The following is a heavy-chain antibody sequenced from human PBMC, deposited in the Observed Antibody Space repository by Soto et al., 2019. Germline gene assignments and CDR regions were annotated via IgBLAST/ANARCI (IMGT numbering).Heavy chain of an antibody. D-gene: IGHD6-13*01. J-gene: IGHJ4*02. CDR1: GFTFSSYG. CDR3: GKNRNIQSNSWPYY. V-gene: IGHV3-30*18. Sequence: QVQLVESGGGVVQPGRSLRLSCAASGFTFSSYGMHWVRQAPGKGLEWVAVISYDGSNKYYADSVKGRFTISRDNAKNTLHLQMKMLRAEDTVVYYCGKNRNIQSNSWPYYWGQGTLVTVSS. CDR2: ISYDGSNK.